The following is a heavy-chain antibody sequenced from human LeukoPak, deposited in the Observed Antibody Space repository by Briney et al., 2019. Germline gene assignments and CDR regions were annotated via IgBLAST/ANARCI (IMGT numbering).Heavy chain of an antibody. CDR1: GFTFSKYW. Sequence: GGSLRLSCAASGFTFSKYWLLWVRQAPGKGLESGSRIKTNGTVTTYADSVKGRFTVSRDNADNTMSLQMNSVRDEDTAVYYCATKQWLAPPPDSWGQGTPVTVSS. J-gene: IGHJ4*02. CDR2: IKTNGTVT. CDR3: ATKQWLAPPPDS. D-gene: IGHD6-19*01. V-gene: IGHV3-74*01.